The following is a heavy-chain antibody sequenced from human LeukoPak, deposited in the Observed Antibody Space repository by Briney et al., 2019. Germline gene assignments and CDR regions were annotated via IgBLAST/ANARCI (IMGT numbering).Heavy chain of an antibody. Sequence: GESLKISCKGSGYSFTSYWIGWVRQMPGKGLEWMGIIYPGDSDTRYSPSFQGQVTISADKSISTAYLQWSSLKASDTAMYYCARISGVATAMSLDAFDIWGQGTTVTVSS. CDR2: IYPGDSDT. CDR1: GYSFTSYW. CDR3: ARISGVATAMSLDAFDI. J-gene: IGHJ3*02. V-gene: IGHV5-51*01. D-gene: IGHD2-21*02.